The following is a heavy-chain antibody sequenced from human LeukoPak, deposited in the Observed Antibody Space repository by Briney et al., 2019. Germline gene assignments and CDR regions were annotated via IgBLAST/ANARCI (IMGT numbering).Heavy chain of an antibody. V-gene: IGHV4-59*01. CDR2: IYYSGST. CDR1: GGSISSYY. J-gene: IGHJ4*02. Sequence: SETLSLTCTVSGGSISSYYWSWIRRPPGKGLEWIGYIYYSGSTNYNPSLKSRVTISVDTSKNQFSLKLSSVTAADTAVYYCARVRIGFDYWGQGTLVTVSS. D-gene: IGHD2-15*01. CDR3: ARVRIGFDY.